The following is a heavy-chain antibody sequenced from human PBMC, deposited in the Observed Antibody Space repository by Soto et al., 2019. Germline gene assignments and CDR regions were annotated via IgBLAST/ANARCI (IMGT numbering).Heavy chain of an antibody. CDR2: IYYSGST. V-gene: IGHV4-31*03. Sequence: QVQLQESGPGLVKPSQTLSLTCTVSGGSISSGGYYWSWIRQHPGKGLEWIGYIYYSGSTYYNPSLKSRVTISVDTSKNQFSLKLSSVTAADTAVYYCARGGVVVAALDAFDIWGQGTMVTVSS. D-gene: IGHD2-15*01. CDR3: ARGGVVVAALDAFDI. J-gene: IGHJ3*02. CDR1: GGSISSGGYY.